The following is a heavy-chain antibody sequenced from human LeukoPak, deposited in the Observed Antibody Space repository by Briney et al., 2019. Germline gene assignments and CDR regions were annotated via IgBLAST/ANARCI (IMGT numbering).Heavy chain of an antibody. V-gene: IGHV4-59*08. D-gene: IGHD2-15*01. J-gene: IGHJ6*02. Sequence: SETLSLTCTVSGGSISSYYWSWIRQPPGKGLEWIGYIYYSGSTNYNPSLKSRVTISVDTSKNQFSLKLNSVTDADTAVYYCARVGGGSDPYYAMDVWGQGTTVTVS. CDR3: ARVGGGSDPYYAMDV. CDR1: GGSISSYY. CDR2: IYYSGST.